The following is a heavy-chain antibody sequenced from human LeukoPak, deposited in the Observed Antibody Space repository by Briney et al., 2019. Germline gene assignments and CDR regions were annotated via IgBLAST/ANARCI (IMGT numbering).Heavy chain of an antibody. CDR1: GFTVSSNY. V-gene: IGHV3-74*01. CDR2: IKSDGSIT. CDR3: AKYSASSHSLDY. J-gene: IGHJ4*02. Sequence: PGGSLRLSCAASGFTVSSNYMNWVRQAPGKGLVWVSCIKSDGSITTYADPVKGRFTISRDNAKNTLYLQMNSLRAEDTAVYYCAKYSASSHSLDYWGQGTLVTVSS. D-gene: IGHD1-26*01.